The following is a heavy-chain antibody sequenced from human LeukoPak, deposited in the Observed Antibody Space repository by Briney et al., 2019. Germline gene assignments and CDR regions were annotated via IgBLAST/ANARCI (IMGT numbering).Heavy chain of an antibody. CDR2: ISSSGVST. V-gene: IGHV3-23*01. CDR3: AKRAVGLTFDY. CDR1: GLTFSTYA. Sequence: GGSLRLSCAASGLTFSTYAMSWVRQAPGKGLEWVSMISSSGVSTYYASSVEGRFTISRDNSKNTLYLQMNSLRVEDTAVYYCAKRAVGLTFDYWGQGTLVTVSS. J-gene: IGHJ4*02. D-gene: IGHD1-26*01.